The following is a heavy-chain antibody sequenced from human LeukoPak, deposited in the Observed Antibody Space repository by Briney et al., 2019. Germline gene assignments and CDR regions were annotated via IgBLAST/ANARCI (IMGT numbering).Heavy chain of an antibody. CDR2: TYYRSKWYN. CDR3: AKLGGAFDI. D-gene: IGHD3-16*01. V-gene: IGHV6-1*01. CDR1: GDSVSSKNAA. J-gene: IGHJ3*02. Sequence: SQALSLTCAISGDSVSSKNAAWNWIRQSPSRGLEWLGRTYYRSKWYNDYAVSVKGRITINPDISRNQFSLQLNSVTPEDTAVYYCAKLGGAFDIWGQGTMVTVSS.